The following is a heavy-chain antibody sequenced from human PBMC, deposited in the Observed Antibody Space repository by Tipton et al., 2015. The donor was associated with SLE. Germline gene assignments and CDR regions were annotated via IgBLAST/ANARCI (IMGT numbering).Heavy chain of an antibody. Sequence: QLVQSGAEVKKPGASVKVSCKASGSTFSNYDINWVRQAAGQGLEWMGIINPSGGSTSYAQKFQGRVTMTRDTSTSTVYMELSSLRSEDTAVYYCARAANWGYFDYWGQGTLVTVSS. J-gene: IGHJ4*02. CDR2: INPSGGST. CDR3: ARAANWGYFDY. V-gene: IGHV1-46*01. D-gene: IGHD7-27*01. CDR1: GSTFSNYD.